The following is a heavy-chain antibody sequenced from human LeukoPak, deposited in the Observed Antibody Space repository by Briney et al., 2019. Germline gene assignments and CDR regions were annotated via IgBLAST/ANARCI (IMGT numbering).Heavy chain of an antibody. CDR2: IYYSGIT. D-gene: IGHD1-26*01. J-gene: IGHJ4*02. Sequence: SETLSLTCTVSGGSISSSSYYWGWIRQPPGKGLEWIGSIYYSGITHYNSSLKSRVTISVDMSSNQFSLRLSSVTAADTAVYYCARDGWELGDYWGQGTLVTVSS. V-gene: IGHV4-39*07. CDR1: GGSISSSSYY. CDR3: ARDGWELGDY.